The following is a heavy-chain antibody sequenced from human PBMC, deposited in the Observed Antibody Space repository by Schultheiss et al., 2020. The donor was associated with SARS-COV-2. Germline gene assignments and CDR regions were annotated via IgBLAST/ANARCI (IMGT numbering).Heavy chain of an antibody. CDR1: GFTFSRSV. Sequence: GGSLRLSCSASGFTFSRSVMSWVRQAPGKGLEWVSAISDSDDNTYYADSAKGRFTISRDNSKNTLYLQMNSLRAEDTAVYYCAKGWGKGGNIDYWGQGTLVTVSS. CDR2: ISDSDDNT. D-gene: IGHD4-23*01. J-gene: IGHJ4*02. V-gene: IGHV3-23*01. CDR3: AKGWGKGGNIDY.